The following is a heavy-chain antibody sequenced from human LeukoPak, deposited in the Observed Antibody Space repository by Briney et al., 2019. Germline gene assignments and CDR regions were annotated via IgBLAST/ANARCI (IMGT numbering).Heavy chain of an antibody. CDR1: GFTFTSYA. D-gene: IGHD3-3*01. V-gene: IGHV3-23*01. Sequence: GGSLRLSCAASGFTFTSYAMSWVRQAPRKGLQWGSAISGSGDSTHYADSVKGRFTISRDNSKNTLYLQMDSLRAEDTAIYYCAKRLSFGVAIGDFDYWGQGTLVTVSS. CDR3: AKRLSFGVAIGDFDY. J-gene: IGHJ4*02. CDR2: ISGSGDST.